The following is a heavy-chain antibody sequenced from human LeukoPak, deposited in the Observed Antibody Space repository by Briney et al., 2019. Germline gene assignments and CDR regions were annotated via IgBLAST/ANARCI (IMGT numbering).Heavy chain of an antibody. D-gene: IGHD3-22*01. V-gene: IGHV4-39*07. J-gene: IGHJ4*02. CDR2: IFYSGST. CDR3: ARAKDSSGYYSLYYFDN. Sequence: SETLSLTCTVSGGSISTSNYYWGWIRQPPGKGLEWIGNIFYSGSTYYGPSLKSRVTISVDTSKNQFSLKLSSVTAADTAVYYCARAKDSSGYYSLYYFDNWGQGTLVTVSS. CDR1: GGSISTSNYY.